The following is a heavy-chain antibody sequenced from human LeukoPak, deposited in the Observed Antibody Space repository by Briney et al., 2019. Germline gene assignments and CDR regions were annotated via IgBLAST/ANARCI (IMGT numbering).Heavy chain of an antibody. D-gene: IGHD3-3*01. J-gene: IGHJ5*02. Sequence: SETLSLTCTVSGYSISSGYYWGWIRQPPGKGLEWIGSIYHSGSTYYNPSLKSRVTISVDTSKNQFSLKLSSVTAADTAVYYCARRVFGVVAGNWFDPWGQGTLVTVSS. V-gene: IGHV4-38-2*02. CDR1: GYSISSGYY. CDR2: IYHSGST. CDR3: ARRVFGVVAGNWFDP.